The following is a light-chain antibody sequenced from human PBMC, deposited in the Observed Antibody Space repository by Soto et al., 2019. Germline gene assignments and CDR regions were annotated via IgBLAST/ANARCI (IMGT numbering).Light chain of an antibody. CDR2: GAS. Sequence: EVVLTQAPGNLSLSPGERATLSCRTSQSVTSSFLSWFQQKPGQPPRLLLYGASRRATGTPDRFSGRGSGTDFTLIISRLEPEDSAVYHCQLYGNYMFTFGQGTKLDI. CDR1: QSVTSSF. V-gene: IGKV3-20*01. J-gene: IGKJ2*01. CDR3: QLYGNYMFT.